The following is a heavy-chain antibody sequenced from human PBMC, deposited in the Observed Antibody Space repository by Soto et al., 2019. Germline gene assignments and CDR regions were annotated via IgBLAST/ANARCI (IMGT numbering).Heavy chain of an antibody. CDR2: TSTAKGFT. CDR1: GYTFINFG. V-gene: IGHV1-18*01. J-gene: IGHJ2*01. CDR3: ARHRDCGTGVNCHAEWDFEY. Sequence: VQLVQSGAEVKEPGASVKVTCKASGYTFINFGITWVRQAPGQRLEWVGWTSTAKGFTTYGEKFQGRVTMTADTSSNTAYMDLRSLHSDDTAVYFNARHRDCGTGVNCHAEWDFEYWGSVTLVTVSS. D-gene: IGHD2-8*01.